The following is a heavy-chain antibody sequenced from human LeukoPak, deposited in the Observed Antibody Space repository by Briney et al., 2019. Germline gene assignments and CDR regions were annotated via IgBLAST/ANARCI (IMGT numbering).Heavy chain of an antibody. CDR3: SIAVAGPADY. D-gene: IGHD6-19*01. CDR1: GGTLSSYA. J-gene: IGHJ4*02. Sequence: SVKVSCKASGGTLSSYAISWVRQAPGQGLEWMGGIIPIFGTANYAQKFQGRVTITADESTSTAYMELSSLRSEDTAVYYCSIAVAGPADYWGQGTLVTVSS. CDR2: IIPIFGTA. V-gene: IGHV1-69*13.